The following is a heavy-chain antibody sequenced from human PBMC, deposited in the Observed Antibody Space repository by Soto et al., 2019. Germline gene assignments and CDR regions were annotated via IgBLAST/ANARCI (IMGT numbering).Heavy chain of an antibody. Sequence: QVQLQQWGAGLLKPSETLSLTCAVYGGSFNTYDWSWIRQPPGKGLELLGEFNHGGGRRYNPSLKSRVRIPVDTSKNQFPLKVPSVIAADTAVYYCARVVVGPTPGHFDQWGQGTLVTVPS. CDR1: GGSFNTYD. CDR3: ARVVVGPTPGHFDQ. CDR2: FNHGGGR. D-gene: IGHD1-26*01. V-gene: IGHV4-34*01. J-gene: IGHJ4*02.